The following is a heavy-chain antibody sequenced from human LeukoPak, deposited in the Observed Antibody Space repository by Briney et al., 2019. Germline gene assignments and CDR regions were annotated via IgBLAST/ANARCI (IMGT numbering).Heavy chain of an antibody. CDR1: GYTFTRYY. J-gene: IGHJ4*02. D-gene: IGHD1-1*01. CDR3: ARDKSGTTLAASDY. V-gene: IGHV1-46*01. Sequence: ASVKVSCKASGYTFTRYYMHWVRQAPGQRRDWMGISHPSGGSSSYAQKFQGRVTMTRDTSTSTVYMEMSGLRAEDTGVYSCARDKSGTTLAASDYWGQGNLVTVSS. CDR2: SHPSGGSS.